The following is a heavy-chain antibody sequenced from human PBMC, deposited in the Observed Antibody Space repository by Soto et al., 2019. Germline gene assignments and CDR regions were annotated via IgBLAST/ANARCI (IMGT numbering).Heavy chain of an antibody. CDR2: ISSSGSTI. J-gene: IGHJ6*02. V-gene: IGHV3-11*01. Sequence: VQLVESGGGLVQPGGSLKLSCAASGFTFSDYYMSWIRQAPGKGLEWVSYISSSGSTIYYADSVKGRFTISRDNAKNSLYLQMNSLRAEDTAVYYCARVSSSGWYGSYYYGMDVWGQGTTVTVSS. D-gene: IGHD6-19*01. CDR1: GFTFSDYY. CDR3: ARVSSSGWYGSYYYGMDV.